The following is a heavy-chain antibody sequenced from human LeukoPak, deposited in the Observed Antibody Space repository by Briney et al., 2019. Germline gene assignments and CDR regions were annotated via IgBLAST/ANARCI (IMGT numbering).Heavy chain of an antibody. CDR3: ASLNPFSGRRNAFDI. Sequence: SETLSLTCAVHGGSFSGYYWSWIRQPPGQGREWIGEVNHSGTDRYNPSLESPVTISVDTSKSQSSLDVYFVTAADKAVYYCASLNPFSGRRNAFDIWGQGAMVTVSS. V-gene: IGHV4-34*01. J-gene: IGHJ3*02. CDR1: GGSFSGYY. D-gene: IGHD1-26*01. CDR2: VNHSGTD.